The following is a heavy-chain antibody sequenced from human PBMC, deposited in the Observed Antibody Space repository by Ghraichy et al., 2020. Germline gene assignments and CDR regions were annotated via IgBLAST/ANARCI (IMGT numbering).Heavy chain of an antibody. V-gene: IGHV3-48*01. CDR3: ARERGSSSSGGVYYFDY. D-gene: IGHD6-6*01. J-gene: IGHJ4*02. Sequence: GGSLRLSCAASGFTFSSYSMNWVRQAPGKGLEWVSYISSSISTIYYAGSVKGRFTISRDNAKNSLYLQMNSLRAEDTAVYYCARERGSSSSGGVYYFDYWGQGTLVTVSS. CDR2: ISSSISTI. CDR1: GFTFSSYS.